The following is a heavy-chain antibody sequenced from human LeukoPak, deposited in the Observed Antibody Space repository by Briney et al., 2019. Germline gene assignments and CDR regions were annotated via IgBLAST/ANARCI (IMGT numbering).Heavy chain of an antibody. CDR1: GGSFSGYY. CDR2: INHSGTT. Sequence: SETLPLTCAVYGGSFSGYYWSWIRQPPGKGLEWIGEINHSGTTNYNPSLKSRVTISVDTSKNQFSLKLSSVTAADTAVYYCARGTKITIFGVPKKGWFDPWGQGTLVTVSS. J-gene: IGHJ5*02. V-gene: IGHV4-34*01. D-gene: IGHD3-3*01. CDR3: ARGTKITIFGVPKKGWFDP.